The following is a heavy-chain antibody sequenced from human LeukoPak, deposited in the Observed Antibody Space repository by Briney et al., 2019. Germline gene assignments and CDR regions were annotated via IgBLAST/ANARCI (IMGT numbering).Heavy chain of an antibody. CDR3: ANEIRPNDY. J-gene: IGHJ4*02. CDR2: IDISGDNA. CDR1: GFTFSSHA. V-gene: IGHV3-23*01. Sequence: QPGGSLRLSCAASGFTFSSHAMCWVRQAPGRGLEWVSSIDISGDNAHYADSVKGRFTISRDNSKNTLYLQMDSLRAEDSAVYYCANEIRPNDYWGQGTLVTVSS. D-gene: IGHD4-17*01.